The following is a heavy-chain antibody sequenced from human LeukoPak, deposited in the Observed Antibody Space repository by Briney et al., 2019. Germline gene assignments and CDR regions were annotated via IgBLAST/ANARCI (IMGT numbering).Heavy chain of an antibody. CDR2: IDQDGSTE. Sequence: PGGSLRLSCAASGFTFSNYWMSWVRQSPGRGLEWVANIDQDGSTEYYVDSVGGRFTVSRDNAKNSVYLQIDSLRAEDTAVYYCARADNYGSILDYWGRGTLVNVSS. J-gene: IGHJ4*02. V-gene: IGHV3-7*04. CDR3: ARADNYGSILDY. CDR1: GFTFSNYW. D-gene: IGHD3-10*01.